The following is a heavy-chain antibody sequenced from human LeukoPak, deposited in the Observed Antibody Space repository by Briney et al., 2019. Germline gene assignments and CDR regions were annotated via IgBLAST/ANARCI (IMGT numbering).Heavy chain of an antibody. CDR2: ISYDGNDK. CDR3: ARDRDTAADYYFDY. Sequence: TGGPLRLSCAASGFTFVKHALHGVRRSPGKGLGWGAVISYDGNDKQYAESVKGRVTISRDNSKNKVSLQMDTLGPEDTAVYYCARDRDTAADYYFDYWGQGTLVTVSS. CDR1: GFTFVKHA. D-gene: IGHD6-13*01. J-gene: IGHJ4*02. V-gene: IGHV3-30*04.